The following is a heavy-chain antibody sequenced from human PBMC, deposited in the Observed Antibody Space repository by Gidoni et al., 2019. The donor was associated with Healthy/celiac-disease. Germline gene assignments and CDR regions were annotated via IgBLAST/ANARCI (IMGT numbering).Heavy chain of an antibody. CDR1: GGSFSGYY. Sequence: QVQLQQWGAGLLKPSETLSLTCAVYGGSFSGYYWSWIRQPPGKGLEWIGEINHSGSTNYNPSLKSRVTISVDTSKNQFSLKLSSVTAADTAVYYCARARVVPVIPSNWFDPWGQGTLVTVSS. CDR3: ARARVVPVIPSNWFDP. J-gene: IGHJ5*02. V-gene: IGHV4-34*01. D-gene: IGHD2-2*01. CDR2: INHSGST.